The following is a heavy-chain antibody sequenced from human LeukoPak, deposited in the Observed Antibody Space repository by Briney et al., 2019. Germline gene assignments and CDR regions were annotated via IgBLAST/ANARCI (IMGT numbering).Heavy chain of an antibody. Sequence: GGSLRLSCAASGFTFRSYWMSWVRQAPGKGLEWVANIKQDGSEKYYVDSVKGRFTISRDNAKNSLYLQMNSLRAEDTAVYYCARVGWSTGDHWGQGSLVTVSS. CDR2: IKQDGSEK. CDR1: GFTFRSYW. V-gene: IGHV3-7*01. CDR3: ARVGWSTGDH. J-gene: IGHJ4*02. D-gene: IGHD5/OR15-5a*01.